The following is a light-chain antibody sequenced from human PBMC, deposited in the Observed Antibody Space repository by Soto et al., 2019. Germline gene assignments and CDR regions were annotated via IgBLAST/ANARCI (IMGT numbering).Light chain of an antibody. J-gene: IGLJ3*02. V-gene: IGLV1-40*01. Sequence: QSVLTQPPSVSGAPGQRVTISCTGSSSNIGAGYDVHWYQQLPGTAPKFLIYGNSNRPSGVPDRFSGSKSGTSASLAITGLQAEDEADYYCQSYDSSPSGAVFGGGTKLTVL. CDR3: QSYDSSPSGAV. CDR2: GNS. CDR1: SSNIGAGYD.